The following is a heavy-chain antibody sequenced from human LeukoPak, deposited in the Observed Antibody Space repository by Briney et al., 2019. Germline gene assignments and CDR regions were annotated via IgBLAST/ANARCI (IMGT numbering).Heavy chain of an antibody. Sequence: SETLSLTCTVSGGSISSYYWSWIRQPPGKGLEWIGYIYYSGSTNYNPSLKGRVTISVDTSKNQFSLKLSSVTAADTAVYYCARWAIAVAAHDYWGQGTLVTVSS. J-gene: IGHJ4*02. CDR3: ARWAIAVAAHDY. CDR1: GGSISSYY. CDR2: IYYSGST. D-gene: IGHD6-19*01. V-gene: IGHV4-59*08.